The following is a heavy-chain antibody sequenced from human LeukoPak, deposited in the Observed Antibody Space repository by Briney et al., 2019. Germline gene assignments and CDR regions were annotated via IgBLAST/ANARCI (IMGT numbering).Heavy chain of an antibody. CDR3: AVLSDGAYCGGDCFYLDS. CDR2: VIPILDIT. CDR1: GGTFSSHA. D-gene: IGHD2-21*02. J-gene: IGHJ5*01. V-gene: IGHV1-69*04. Sequence: SVKVSCKASGGTFSSHAMNWVRQAPGQGLEWMGGVIPILDITDYAQKFQGRLTITADKSTGTGYMELSSLRSEDSAVYYCAVLSDGAYCGGDCFYLDSWGQGTLVTVSS.